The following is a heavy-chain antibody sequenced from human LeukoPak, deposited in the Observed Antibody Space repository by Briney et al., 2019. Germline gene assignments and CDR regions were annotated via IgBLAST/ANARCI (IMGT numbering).Heavy chain of an antibody. D-gene: IGHD6-19*01. CDR3: ARGRYSSGIYYFDY. V-gene: IGHV4-59*01. CDR1: DGSISSYY. CDR2: IYYSGST. Sequence: PSETLSLTCTVPDGSISSYYWSWIRKPPGKGLEWLGYIYYSGSTNYNPSLKSRVTISVDTSKNQFSLKLSSVTAADTAVYYCARGRYSSGIYYFDYWGQGTLVTVSS. J-gene: IGHJ4*02.